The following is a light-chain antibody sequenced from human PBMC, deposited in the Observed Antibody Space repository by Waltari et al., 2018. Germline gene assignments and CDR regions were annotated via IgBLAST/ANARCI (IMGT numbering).Light chain of an antibody. Sequence: QSVLTQPPSVSAAPGQRVTISCSGGSSNIGNNDVSWYQQFPGTAPKLLITDNNKRPFGIPDRCSGSKSGTSATLGITGLQTGDESDYYCATWDSRLSVVVFGGGTKVTVL. J-gene: IGLJ3*02. CDR2: DNN. CDR3: ATWDSRLSVVV. V-gene: IGLV1-51*01. CDR1: SSNIGNND.